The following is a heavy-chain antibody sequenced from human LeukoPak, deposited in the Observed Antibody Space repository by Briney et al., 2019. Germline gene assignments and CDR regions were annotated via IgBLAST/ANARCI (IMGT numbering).Heavy chain of an antibody. CDR3: ARTSGSYSGFDY. CDR1: GFTFTSSA. D-gene: IGHD1-26*01. V-gene: IGHV1-58*01. J-gene: IGHJ4*02. CDR2: IVVGSGNT. Sequence: ASVKVSCKASGFTFTSSAVQWVRQARGQRLEWIGWIVVGSGNTSYAQKFQGRVTMTRDTSTSTVYMELSSLRSEDTAVYYCARTSGSYSGFDYWGQGTLVTVSS.